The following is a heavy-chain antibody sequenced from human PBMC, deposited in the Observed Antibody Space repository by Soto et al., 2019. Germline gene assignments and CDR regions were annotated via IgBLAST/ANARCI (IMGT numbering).Heavy chain of an antibody. CDR2: ISSNGGST. Sequence: EVQLVESGGGLVQPGGSLRLSCAASGFTFSSYAMHWVRQAPGKGLEYVSAISSNGGSTYYANSVKGRFTISRDNSKNTLYLQMGSLIAEDMAVYYCARSGYNYEFDYWGQGTLVTVSS. V-gene: IGHV3-64*01. J-gene: IGHJ4*02. CDR3: ARSGYNYEFDY. D-gene: IGHD5-18*01. CDR1: GFTFSSYA.